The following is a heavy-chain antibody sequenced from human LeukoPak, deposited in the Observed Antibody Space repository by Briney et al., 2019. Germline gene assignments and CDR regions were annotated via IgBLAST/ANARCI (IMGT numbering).Heavy chain of an antibody. J-gene: IGHJ4*01. CDR2: MNPNSGNT. Sequence: ASVKVSCRASGYTFTNYDINWVRQATRQGLEWMGWMNPNSGNTGYAQKFQGRVTITRNTSISTAYMELSSLRSEDTAVYYCAGGPSWTGSYYYFDSWGHGTLVTVSS. CDR1: GYTFTNYD. V-gene: IGHV1-8*03. D-gene: IGHD1-26*01. CDR3: AGGPSWTGSYYYFDS.